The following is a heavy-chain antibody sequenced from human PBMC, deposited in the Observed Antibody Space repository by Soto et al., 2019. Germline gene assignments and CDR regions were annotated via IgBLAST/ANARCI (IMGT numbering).Heavy chain of an antibody. V-gene: IGHV4-30-2*01. Sequence: QLQLQESGSRLVKASQTLSLTCAVSGGSISSGGFSCNWILQPPGKGLEWIGYIYHSGSTFFNPSLQSPVTISVDSSTNQFSLKLSSVTAADTAVYYCASRVSDYFDYWGQGTPVTVSS. D-gene: IGHD6-19*01. CDR3: ASRVSDYFDY. CDR1: GGSISSGGFS. CDR2: IYHSGST. J-gene: IGHJ4*02.